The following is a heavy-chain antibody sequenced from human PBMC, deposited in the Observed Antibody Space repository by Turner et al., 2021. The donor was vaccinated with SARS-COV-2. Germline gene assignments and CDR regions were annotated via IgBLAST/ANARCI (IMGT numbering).Heavy chain of an antibody. J-gene: IGHJ4*02. D-gene: IGHD2-21*02. V-gene: IGHV1-24*01. CDR1: GYTLTELS. CDR2: FDPEDVKT. CDR3: GTGYAYCGGDCSIDY. Sequence: QVQLVQSGAEVKKPGASVKVSCKVSGYTLTELSMHWVRQAPGKGLECMGGFDPEDVKTIYAQKFQGRVTMTEDTSTDTAYMELSSLRSEDTAVYYCGTGYAYCGGDCSIDYWGQGTLVTVSS.